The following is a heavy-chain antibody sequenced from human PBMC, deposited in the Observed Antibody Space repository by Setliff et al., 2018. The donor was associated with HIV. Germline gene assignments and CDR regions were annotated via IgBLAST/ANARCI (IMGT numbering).Heavy chain of an antibody. J-gene: IGHJ4*02. CDR3: ARAAHYYDSSGPPGY. CDR1: GGSISSGSFY. V-gene: IGHV4-31*03. Sequence: SETLSLTCTVSGGSISSGSFYWNWIRQHPGKGLEWVGYIYSSGSTYYNPSLKSRVTISVVTSKNQFSLKLSSVTAADTAVYYCARAAHYYDSSGPPGYWGQGTLVTVSS. CDR2: IYSSGST. D-gene: IGHD3-22*01.